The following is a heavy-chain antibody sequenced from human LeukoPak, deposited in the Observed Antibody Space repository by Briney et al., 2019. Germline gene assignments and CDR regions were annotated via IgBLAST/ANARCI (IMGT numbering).Heavy chain of an antibody. D-gene: IGHD3-9*01. Sequence: GGSLRLSCAASGFTFSDYYISWIRQAPGKGLEWISYISSSGRTVDQADSVKGRITISRDNAKNSVYLQMNSLRAEDTAVYYCARTYYDILTGYNPYFDYWGQGILVTVSS. J-gene: IGHJ4*02. CDR1: GFTFSDYY. CDR3: ARTYYDILTGYNPYFDY. CDR2: ISSSGRTV. V-gene: IGHV3-11*04.